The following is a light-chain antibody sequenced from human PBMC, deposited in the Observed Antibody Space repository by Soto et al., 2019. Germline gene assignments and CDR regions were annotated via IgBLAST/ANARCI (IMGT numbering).Light chain of an antibody. J-gene: IGKJ4*01. CDR1: QGIGGT. CDR3: QRYNNWPLT. Sequence: EVVLTNPPATLYVAPWEGATRSGRASQGIGGTLAWYQHKAGPPPRLLIYDTSTRATGVPARFSGSRSGTEFTLTINSLQSEDFAVYYCQRYNNWPLTFGRGTKVDIK. V-gene: IGKV3-15*01. CDR2: DTS.